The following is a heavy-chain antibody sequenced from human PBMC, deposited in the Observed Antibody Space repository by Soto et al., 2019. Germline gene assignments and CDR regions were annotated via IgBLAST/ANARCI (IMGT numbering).Heavy chain of an antibody. CDR1: GYTFTSYA. CDR2: INAGNGNT. V-gene: IGHV1-3*01. CDR3: AKAQDYDFWSGYYPNGMDV. J-gene: IGHJ6*02. D-gene: IGHD3-3*01. Sequence: AAVKVSCKASGYTFTSYAMHWVRQAPGQRLEWMGWINAGNGNTKYSQKFQGRVTITRDTSASTAYMELSSLRSEDTAVYYCAKAQDYDFWSGYYPNGMDVWGQGTPVTVSS.